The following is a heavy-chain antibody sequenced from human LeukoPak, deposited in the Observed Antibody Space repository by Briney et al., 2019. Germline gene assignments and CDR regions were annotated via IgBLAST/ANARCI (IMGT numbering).Heavy chain of an antibody. Sequence: SQTLSLTCTVSGGSISSGFYYWSWIRQPAGKGLEWIGRIYTSGSTNYNPSLKSRVTISVDTSKNQFSLKLSSVTAADTAVYYCARASGIAAAGTHILLSTRYYYYYYYMDVWGKGTTVTVSS. CDR3: ARASGIAAAGTHILLSTRYYYYYYYMDV. J-gene: IGHJ6*03. V-gene: IGHV4-61*02. CDR1: GGSISSGFYY. CDR2: IYTSGST. D-gene: IGHD6-13*01.